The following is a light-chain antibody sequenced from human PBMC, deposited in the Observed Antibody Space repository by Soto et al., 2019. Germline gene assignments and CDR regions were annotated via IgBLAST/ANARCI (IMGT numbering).Light chain of an antibody. CDR3: LQDHTYPWT. CDR2: AAS. J-gene: IGKJ1*01. V-gene: IGKV1-6*01. Sequence: AIHVTQSPSSLSASVGDRVTISCRASQDIRSDLCWYQQEPGKAPKMLIFAASNLQSGVPSRFSGNASGTTFTLTISSLQPEDVATYYCLQDHTYPWTFGQGTRVEI. CDR1: QDIRSD.